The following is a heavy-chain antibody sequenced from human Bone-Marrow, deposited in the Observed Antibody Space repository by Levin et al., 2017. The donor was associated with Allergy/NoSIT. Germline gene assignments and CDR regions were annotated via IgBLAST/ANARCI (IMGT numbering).Heavy chain of an antibody. Sequence: GGSLRLSCAASGFTFSSYGMHWVRQAPGKGLEWVAVIWYDGSNKYYADSVKGRFTISRDNSKNTLYLQMNSLRAEDTAVYYCAREGSSLSEYYYGMDVWGQGTTVTVSS. D-gene: IGHD6-6*01. CDR3: AREGSSLSEYYYGMDV. CDR2: IWYDGSNK. J-gene: IGHJ6*02. V-gene: IGHV3-33*01. CDR1: GFTFSSYG.